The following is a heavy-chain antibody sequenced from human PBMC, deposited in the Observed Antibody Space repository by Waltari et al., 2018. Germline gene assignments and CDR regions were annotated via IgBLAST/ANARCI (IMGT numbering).Heavy chain of an antibody. CDR3: ARDSEVTYYDFWSGYFDY. D-gene: IGHD3-3*01. V-gene: IGHV1-18*01. CDR2: ISAYNGNT. Sequence: QVQLVQSGAEVTKPGASVKVSCKASGYTFTSSGISWVRQAPGQGLEWMGWISAYNGNTNYAQKLQGRVTMTTDTSTSTAYMELRSLRSDDTAVYYCARDSEVTYYDFWSGYFDYWGQGTLVTVSS. CDR1: GYTFTSSG. J-gene: IGHJ4*02.